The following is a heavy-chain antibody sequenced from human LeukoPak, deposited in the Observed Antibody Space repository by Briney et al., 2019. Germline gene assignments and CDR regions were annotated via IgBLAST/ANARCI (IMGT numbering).Heavy chain of an antibody. V-gene: IGHV3-30*18. D-gene: IGHD4-17*01. J-gene: IGHJ6*02. CDR2: ISYDGSNK. Sequence: GGSLRLSCAASGFTFSSYGMHWVRQAPGKGLEWVAVISYDGSNKYYADSVKGRFTISRDNYKNTLYLQMNSLRAEDTAVYYCAKEASWDYGDYYYYYGMDVWGQGTTVTVSS. CDR1: GFTFSSYG. CDR3: AKEASWDYGDYYYYYGMDV.